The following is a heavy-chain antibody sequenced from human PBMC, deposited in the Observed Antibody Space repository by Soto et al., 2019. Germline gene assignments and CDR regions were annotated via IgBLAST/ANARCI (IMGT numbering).Heavy chain of an antibody. D-gene: IGHD2-2*01. CDR2: TSLYSDGT. Sequence: QVQLVQSGGEVKRPGASVKVSCKTSGYTFSNYGITWVRQATGQPLEWLGWTSLYSDGTNYAQKFQGRVSMTPDTSTTTAYMELRRPRSDDTGGYYGAEVLPGAEAWCGPWGQGTLVTVSS. V-gene: IGHV1-18*01. J-gene: IGHJ5*02. CDR3: AEVLPGAEAWCGP. CDR1: GYTFSNYG.